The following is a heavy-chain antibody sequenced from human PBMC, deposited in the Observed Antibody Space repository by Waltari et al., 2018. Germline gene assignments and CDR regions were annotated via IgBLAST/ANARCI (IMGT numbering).Heavy chain of an antibody. CDR2: ISTSGSTT. J-gene: IGHJ4*02. CDR1: GFTFTSFE. Sequence: EAQLVESGGGLQQPGGSLRLSCAASGFTFTSFEMTWVRRAPGKGLEWVSYISTSGSTTYYSDSVKGRFTISRDNAHNSLYLQMNSLRVEDTAVYYCARESGDYNDFFDLWGRGTLVIVSS. D-gene: IGHD4-4*01. V-gene: IGHV3-48*03. CDR3: ARESGDYNDFFDL.